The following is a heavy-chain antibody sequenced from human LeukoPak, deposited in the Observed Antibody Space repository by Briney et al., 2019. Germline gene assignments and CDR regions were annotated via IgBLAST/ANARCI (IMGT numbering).Heavy chain of an antibody. D-gene: IGHD3-22*01. J-gene: IGHJ6*02. CDR3: ARAYLHIYDSSGLSYYYYGMDV. Sequence: GASVKVSCKASGGTFSSYAISWVRQAPGQGLEWMGRIIPIFGIANYAQKFQGRVTITADKSTSTAYMELSSLRSEDTAVYYCARAYLHIYDSSGLSYYYYGMDVWGQGTTVTVSS. V-gene: IGHV1-69*04. CDR2: IIPIFGIA. CDR1: GGTFSSYA.